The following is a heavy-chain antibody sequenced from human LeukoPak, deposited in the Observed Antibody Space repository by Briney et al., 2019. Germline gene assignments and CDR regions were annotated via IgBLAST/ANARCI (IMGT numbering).Heavy chain of an antibody. CDR3: VPLASDRDPAPFNL. CDR1: GFTFSNYW. V-gene: IGHV3-7*01. Sequence: GGSLRLSCAGSGFTFSNYWMSWVRQAPGEGLEWVAHIKQDGREKYYVDSVKGRFTIYRDNAKNSLWVKMNSVGAEDTGLYYCVPLASDRDPAPFNLWGRGTLVPVSS. J-gene: IGHJ5*02. CDR2: IKQDGREK. D-gene: IGHD5-24*01.